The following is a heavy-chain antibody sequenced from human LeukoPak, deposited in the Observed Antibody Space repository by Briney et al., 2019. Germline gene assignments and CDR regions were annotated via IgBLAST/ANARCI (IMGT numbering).Heavy chain of an antibody. CDR3: AKDQGYSGYDPLDY. V-gene: IGHV3-23*01. Sequence: GQSLRLSCAAAGFTFSSYAMSWVRRAPGKGLEWVSAISGSGGRTYYVDSVKGRFTISRDNSKNTLYLQMNSLRAEDTAVYYCAKDQGYSGYDPLDYWGQGALVTVSS. CDR1: GFTFSSYA. D-gene: IGHD5-12*01. J-gene: IGHJ4*02. CDR2: ISGSGGRT.